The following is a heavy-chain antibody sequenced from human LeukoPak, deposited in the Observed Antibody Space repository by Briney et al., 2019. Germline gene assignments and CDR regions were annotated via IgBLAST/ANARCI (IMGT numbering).Heavy chain of an antibody. CDR2: ISGSGGST. V-gene: IGHV3-23*01. CDR3: AKEYGSGSYRSFDY. CDR1: GFTFSSYS. Sequence: HPGGSLRLSCAASGFTFSSYSMNWVRQAPGKGLEWVSAISGSGGSTYYADSVKGRFTISRDNSKNTLYLQMNSLRAEDTAVYYCAKEYGSGSYRSFDYWGQGTLVTVSS. D-gene: IGHD3-10*01. J-gene: IGHJ4*02.